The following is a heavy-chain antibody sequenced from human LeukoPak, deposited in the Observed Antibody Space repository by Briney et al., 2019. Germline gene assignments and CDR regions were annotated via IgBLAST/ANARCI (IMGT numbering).Heavy chain of an antibody. CDR3: AKTRPLDSSSWSHGDY. D-gene: IGHD6-13*01. CDR1: GFTFSSYA. V-gene: IGHV3-23*01. Sequence: GGSLRLSCAASGFTFSSYAMSWVRQAPGKGLEWVSAISGSGDSTYYGDSVKGRFTISRDNSKSTLYLQMNSLRAEDTAVYYCAKTRPLDSSSWSHGDYWGQGTLVTLSS. CDR2: ISGSGDST. J-gene: IGHJ4*02.